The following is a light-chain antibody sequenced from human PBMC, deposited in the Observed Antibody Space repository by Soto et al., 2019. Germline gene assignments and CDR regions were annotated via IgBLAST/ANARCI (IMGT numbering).Light chain of an antibody. CDR1: QSVSSSY. Sequence: EIVLTQSPGTLSLSPGERATLSCRASQSVSSSYLAWYKQKPGQAPRLLIYGASSRATGIPDRFSGSGSGTDFTLTISRLEPEDLAVYYCQQYGSSPPTFGQGTKVEIK. V-gene: IGKV3-20*01. J-gene: IGKJ1*01. CDR3: QQYGSSPPT. CDR2: GAS.